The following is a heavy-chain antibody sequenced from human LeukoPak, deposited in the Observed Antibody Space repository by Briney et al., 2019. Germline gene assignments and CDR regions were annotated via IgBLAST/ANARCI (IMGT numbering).Heavy chain of an antibody. CDR2: IWYDGSLK. V-gene: IGHV3-33*06. J-gene: IGHJ4*02. CDR3: TNHLACGSTSCPPFDD. D-gene: IGHD2-2*01. Sequence: GRSLRLSCAASGFTFSSYGMHWVRQAPGKGLEWVAVIWYDGSLKYYADSVEGRFTISRDNSKNTLYLQMNSLRVEDTAVYYCTNHLACGSTSCPPFDDWGQGTLVTASS. CDR1: GFTFSSYG.